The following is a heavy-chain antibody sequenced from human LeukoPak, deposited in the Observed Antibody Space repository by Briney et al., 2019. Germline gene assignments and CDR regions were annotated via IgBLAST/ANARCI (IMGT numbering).Heavy chain of an antibody. J-gene: IGHJ4*02. V-gene: IGHV3-48*03. D-gene: IGHD3-22*01. CDR3: ARQNYYDSTAYYYFDF. CDR2: LSNNDNSI. CDR1: GFTLSRYE. Sequence: GGSLRLSCAASGFTLSRYEMIWVRQAPGKGLEWISYLSNNDNSIRYAESVKGRFTISRDNAENSLYLQMNSLRVEDTAVYFCARQNYYDSTAYYYFDFWGQGTLVAVSS.